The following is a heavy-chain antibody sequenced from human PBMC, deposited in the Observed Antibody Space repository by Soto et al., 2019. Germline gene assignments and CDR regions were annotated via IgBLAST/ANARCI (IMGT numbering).Heavy chain of an antibody. CDR1: GFTFSSYG. CDR2: IWYDGSNK. Sequence: QVQLVESGGGVVQPGRSLRLSCAASGFTFSSYGMHWVRQAPGKGLEWVAVIWYDGSNKYYADSVKGRFTIFRYNSKKTLYLQMNSLGAEDSVMYYLGREGDGSGSYYIDYWGQGTLVTVSS. D-gene: IGHD3-10*01. J-gene: IGHJ4*02. V-gene: IGHV3-33*01. CDR3: GREGDGSGSYYIDY.